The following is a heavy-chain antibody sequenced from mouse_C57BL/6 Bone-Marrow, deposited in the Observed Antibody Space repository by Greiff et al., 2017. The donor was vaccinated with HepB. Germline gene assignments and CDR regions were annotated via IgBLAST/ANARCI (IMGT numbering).Heavy chain of an antibody. J-gene: IGHJ2*01. V-gene: IGHV1-19*01. Sequence: EVKLQESGPVLVKPGASVKMSCKASGYTFTDYYMNWVKQSHGKSLEWIGVINPYNGGTSYNQKLKGKATLTVDKSSSTAYMELNSLTSEDSAVYYCARSPYYYGSSYFDYWGQGTTLTVSS. CDR3: ARSPYYYGSSYFDY. CDR1: GYTFTDYY. D-gene: IGHD1-1*01. CDR2: INPYNGGT.